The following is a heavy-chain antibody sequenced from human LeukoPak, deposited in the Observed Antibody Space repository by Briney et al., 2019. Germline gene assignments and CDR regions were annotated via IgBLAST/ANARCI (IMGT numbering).Heavy chain of an antibody. V-gene: IGHV4-59*11. D-gene: IGHD3-10*01. CDR3: GRNLGSGSDH. CDR2: THYTGET. J-gene: IGHJ4*02. Sequence: PSETLSLTCNVSGDPISGPYWNWIRQSPGRGLEWIGYTHYTGETNYNPSLKSRLTMSVDTSNNQVYLRLSSMTAADTAVYYCGRNLGSGSDHWGQGTLVTVSS. CDR1: GDPISGPY.